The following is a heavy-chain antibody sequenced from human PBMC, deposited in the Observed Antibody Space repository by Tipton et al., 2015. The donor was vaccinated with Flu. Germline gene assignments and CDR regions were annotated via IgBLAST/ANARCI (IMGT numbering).Heavy chain of an antibody. CDR2: IYSGEDT. CDR3: ARDESTVKWGP. CDR1: GFTVRNNY. V-gene: IGHV3-53*01. J-gene: IGHJ5*02. Sequence: VQLVQSGGALTQPGGSLRLSCVASGFTVRNNYMTWVRQAPGKGLEWISVIYSGEDTHYADSVKGRFTISRDNAKNSLYLQMNSLRAEDTAMYYCARDESTVKWGPWGQGTLVTVSS. D-gene: IGHD4-11*01.